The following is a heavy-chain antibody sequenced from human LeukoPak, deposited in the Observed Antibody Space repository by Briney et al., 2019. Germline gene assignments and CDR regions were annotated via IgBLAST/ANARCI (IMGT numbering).Heavy chain of an antibody. CDR3: AKVDSNEYYYMDV. Sequence: GGSLRLSCAASGFTFSSYTMSWVRQAPGKGLEWVSAISGSGGSTYYADSVKGRFTISRDNSKNTLYLQMNSLRAEDTAVYYCAKVDSNEYYYMDVWGKGTTVTVSS. CDR2: ISGSGGST. CDR1: GFTFSSYT. V-gene: IGHV3-23*01. D-gene: IGHD6-13*01. J-gene: IGHJ6*03.